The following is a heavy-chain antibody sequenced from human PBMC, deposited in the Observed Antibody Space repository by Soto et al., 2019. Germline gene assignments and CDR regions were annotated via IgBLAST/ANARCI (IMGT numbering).Heavy chain of an antibody. V-gene: IGHV3-30*04. D-gene: IGHD2-15*01. CDR1: GFIFKNYA. Sequence: PGGSLRLSCAGSGFIFKNYALNFVRQAPGKGLEWVASITRDGYNKYYADSVKGRFTISRDNFQNTLYLQMNSLRAEDTAVYYCARDRGSDALDIWGQGTMVTVSS. CDR3: ARDRGSDALDI. CDR2: ITRDGYNK. J-gene: IGHJ3*02.